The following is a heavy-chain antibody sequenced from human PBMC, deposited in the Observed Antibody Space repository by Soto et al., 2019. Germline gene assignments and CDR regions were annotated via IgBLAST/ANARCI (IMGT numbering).Heavy chain of an antibody. Sequence: ASVKVSCKASGYTFTSYAMHWVRQAPGQRLEWMGWINAGNGNTKYSQKFQGRVTITRDTSASTAYMELSSLRSEDTAVYYCAVGYCSGGSCYPQWGQGTLVTVSS. CDR1: GYTFTSYA. J-gene: IGHJ4*02. CDR3: AVGYCSGGSCYPQ. CDR2: INAGNGNT. D-gene: IGHD2-15*01. V-gene: IGHV1-3*01.